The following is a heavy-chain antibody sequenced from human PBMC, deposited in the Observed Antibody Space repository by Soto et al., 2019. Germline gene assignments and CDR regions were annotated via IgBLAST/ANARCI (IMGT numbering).Heavy chain of an antibody. J-gene: IGHJ2*01. D-gene: IGHD7-27*01. CDR2: ISGSGGST. V-gene: IGHV3-23*01. CDR3: ANLTTGSYFQL. Sequence: EVQLLESGGGLVQPGGSLRLSCAASGFTFTSYAMNWVRQAPGKGLEWVSVISGSGGSTYYADSVKGRFTISRDNSKNPLSLQVIILSAEDTAVYYCANLTTGSYFQLWGPGTLVTVSS. CDR1: GFTFTSYA.